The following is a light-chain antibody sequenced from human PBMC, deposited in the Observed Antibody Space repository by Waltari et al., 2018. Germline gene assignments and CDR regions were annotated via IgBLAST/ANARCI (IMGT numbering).Light chain of an antibody. Sequence: TVMTQSPATLSVSPGERVTLSCRASQRINTNLAWYQQKPGQAPRLLIYGASTRAAGVPGRFSASGSGTEFTLTISSLQSEDFAVYFCQHYINWPLTFGGGTKVEI. V-gene: IGKV3-15*01. CDR1: QRINTN. CDR3: QHYINWPLT. J-gene: IGKJ4*01. CDR2: GAS.